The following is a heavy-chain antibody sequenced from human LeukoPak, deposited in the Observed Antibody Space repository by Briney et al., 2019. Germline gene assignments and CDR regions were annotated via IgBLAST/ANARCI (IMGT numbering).Heavy chain of an antibody. Sequence: PGGSLRLSCAASGFNFSNYVMGWVRQAPGKGLEWASAFSGSGGHAYHADAVEGRFTISRDNSENTFYLQMNSLRADDTAVYYCARVSSMLRGPLVIYYFDFWGQGTLVTVSS. J-gene: IGHJ4*02. CDR2: FSGSGGHA. D-gene: IGHD3-10*01. V-gene: IGHV3-23*01. CDR3: ARVSSMLRGPLVIYYFDF. CDR1: GFNFSNYV.